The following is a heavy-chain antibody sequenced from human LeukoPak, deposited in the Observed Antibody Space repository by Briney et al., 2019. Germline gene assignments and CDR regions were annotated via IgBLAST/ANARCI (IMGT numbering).Heavy chain of an antibody. V-gene: IGHV3-21*01. D-gene: IGHD6-13*01. CDR3: AREGYSSSWHLPRPYYYYGMDV. CDR2: ISSSSSYI. Sequence: PGGSLRLSCAASGFTFSSYSMNWVRQAPGKGLEWVSSISSSSSYIYYADSVKGRFTISRDNAKNSLYLQMNSLRAEDTAVYYCAREGYSSSWHLPRPYYYYGMDVWGQGTTVTVSS. CDR1: GFTFSSYS. J-gene: IGHJ6*02.